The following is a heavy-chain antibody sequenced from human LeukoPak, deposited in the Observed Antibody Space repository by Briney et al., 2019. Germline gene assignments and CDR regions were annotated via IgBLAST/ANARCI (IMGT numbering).Heavy chain of an antibody. Sequence: GGSLRLSCTASGFTFSSYAMHWVRQAPGKGLEWVSGIFGSGGSAHYADSVKGRFTISRDNSQNTVYLQMNSLRAEDTAVYYCGKTTTGYSSGRNPAWPVDYWGQGTLVTVSS. D-gene: IGHD6-19*01. J-gene: IGHJ4*02. V-gene: IGHV3-23*01. CDR3: GKTTTGYSSGRNPAWPVDY. CDR1: GFTFSSYA. CDR2: IFGSGGSA.